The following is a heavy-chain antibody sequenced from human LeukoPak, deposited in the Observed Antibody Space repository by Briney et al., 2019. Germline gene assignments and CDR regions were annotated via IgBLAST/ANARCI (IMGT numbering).Heavy chain of an antibody. D-gene: IGHD1-14*01. Sequence: AGGSLRLSCAASGFTFSSYGMSWVRQAPGKGLEWVSAISGSGGSTYYADSVKGRFTISRDNSKNTLYLQMNSLRAEDTAVYYCANLNRSPNAFDIWGQGTMVTVSS. CDR1: GFTFSSYG. CDR2: ISGSGGST. CDR3: ANLNRSPNAFDI. V-gene: IGHV3-23*01. J-gene: IGHJ3*02.